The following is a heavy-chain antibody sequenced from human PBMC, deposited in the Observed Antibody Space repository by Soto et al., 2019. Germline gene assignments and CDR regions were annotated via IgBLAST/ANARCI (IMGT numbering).Heavy chain of an antibody. CDR2: ISYDGSNK. J-gene: IGHJ4*02. Sequence: QVQLVESGGGVVQPGRSLRLSCAASGFTFSSYAMHWVRQAPGKGLERVAVISYDGSNKYYPDSVKGRFTISRDNSKNTLYLQMNSLRAEDTAVYYCARGKIAVADKGPVDYWGQGTLVTVSS. CDR3: ARGKIAVADKGPVDY. CDR1: GFTFSSYA. D-gene: IGHD6-19*01. V-gene: IGHV3-30-3*01.